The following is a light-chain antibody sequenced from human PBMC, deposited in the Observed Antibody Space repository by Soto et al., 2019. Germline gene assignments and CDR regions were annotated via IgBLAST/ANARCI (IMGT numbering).Light chain of an antibody. CDR1: QSVSSSY. CDR2: GAS. CDR3: QQYGSSLFT. V-gene: IGKV3-20*01. Sequence: EIVLTQSPGTLSFSPGERATLSCRASQSVSSSYLAWYQQKPGQAPRLLIYGASSRATGIPDRFSGSGSGTDFTLTISRLEPEDFAVYYCQQYGSSLFTFGPGTEVDIK. J-gene: IGKJ3*01.